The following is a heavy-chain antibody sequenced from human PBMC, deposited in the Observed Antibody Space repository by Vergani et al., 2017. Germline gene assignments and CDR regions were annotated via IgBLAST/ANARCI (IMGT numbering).Heavy chain of an antibody. Sequence: QVQLVQSGAEVKKPGSSVKVSCKASGGTFSSYTISWVRQAPGQGLEWMGRINAGNGNTKYSQKFQGRVTITRDTSASTAYMELSSLRSEDTAVYYCARGPGVGAKAWSVFDYWGQGTLVTVSS. CDR2: INAGNGNT. CDR1: GGTFSSYT. CDR3: ARGPGVGAKAWSVFDY. D-gene: IGHD1-26*01. V-gene: IGHV1-3*01. J-gene: IGHJ4*02.